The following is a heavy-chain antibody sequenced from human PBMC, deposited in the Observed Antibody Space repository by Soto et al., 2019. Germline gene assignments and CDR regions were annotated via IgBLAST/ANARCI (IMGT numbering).Heavy chain of an antibody. Sequence: GGSLRLSCAASGFTFSSYSMNWVRQAPGKGLEWVSSISSSSSYIYYADSVKGRFTISRDNAKNSLYLQMNSLRAEDTAVYYCASNYLNGGIPPYWGQGTLVTVSS. CDR1: GFTFSSYS. D-gene: IGHD3-16*01. CDR2: ISSSSSYI. J-gene: IGHJ4*02. CDR3: ASNYLNGGIPPY. V-gene: IGHV3-21*01.